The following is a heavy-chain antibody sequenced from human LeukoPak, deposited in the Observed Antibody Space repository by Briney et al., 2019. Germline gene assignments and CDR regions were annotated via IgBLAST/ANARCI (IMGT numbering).Heavy chain of an antibody. CDR2: MNPNSGNT. V-gene: IGHV1-8*01. Sequence: GASVKVSCKASGYTFTSYDINWVRQATGQGLEWMGWMNPNSGNTGYAQKFQGRVTMTRNTSISTAYMELSSLRSEDTAVYYCARVVNYYDSSGRTYWYFDLWGRGTLVTVSS. J-gene: IGHJ2*01. CDR3: ARVVNYYDSSGRTYWYFDL. CDR1: GYTFTSYD. D-gene: IGHD3-22*01.